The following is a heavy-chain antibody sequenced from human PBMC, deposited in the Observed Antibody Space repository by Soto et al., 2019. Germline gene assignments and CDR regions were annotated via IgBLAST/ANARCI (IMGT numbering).Heavy chain of an antibody. D-gene: IGHD2-15*01. V-gene: IGHV1-69*02. Sequence: QVQLVQSGAAVKKPGSSVKVSCKASGGTFSSYTISWVRQAPGQGLEWMGRIIPILDIANYAQKFQGRVTITADKSTDTAYMELSSLRSEDTAVYYCATVGGGSIWGQGTMVTVSS. CDR2: IIPILDIA. CDR1: GGTFSSYT. J-gene: IGHJ3*02. CDR3: ATVGGGSI.